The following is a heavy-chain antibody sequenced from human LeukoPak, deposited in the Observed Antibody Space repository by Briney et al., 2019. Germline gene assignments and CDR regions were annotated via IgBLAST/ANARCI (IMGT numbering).Heavy chain of an antibody. CDR2: INPNSGGT. CDR1: GYTFTGYY. J-gene: IGHJ5*02. Sequence: ASVKVSCKASGYTFTGYYMHWVRQAPGQGLEWMGRINPNSGGTNYAQKFQGRVTMTRDTSISTAYMELRSLRSDDTAVYYCARVDGSGNDWFDPWGQGTLVTVSS. CDR3: ARVDGSGNDWFDP. V-gene: IGHV1-2*06. D-gene: IGHD3-10*01.